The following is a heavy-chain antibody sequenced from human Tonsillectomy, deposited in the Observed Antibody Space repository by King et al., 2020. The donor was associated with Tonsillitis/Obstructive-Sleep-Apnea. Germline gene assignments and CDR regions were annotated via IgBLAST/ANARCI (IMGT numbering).Heavy chain of an antibody. J-gene: IGHJ3*02. Sequence: QLQESGPGLVKLSDTLSLTCTVSGGSISSYYWSGIRQPPGKGLEWFEYIYYSGSTNYNPSLKSRVTLSVDTSKNQFSLKLSSVTAADTAVYYCARHKGTYSSGWRGAFEIWGQGTMFTVSS. CDR1: GGSISSYY. CDR3: ARHKGTYSSGWRGAFEI. D-gene: IGHD6-19*01. V-gene: IGHV4-59*08. CDR2: IYYSGST.